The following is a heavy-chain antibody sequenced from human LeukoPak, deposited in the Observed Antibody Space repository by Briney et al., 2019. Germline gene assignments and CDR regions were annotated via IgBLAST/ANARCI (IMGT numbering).Heavy chain of an antibody. V-gene: IGHV4-59*01. CDR3: ARPRRDGYNYDTFDI. J-gene: IGHJ3*02. Sequence: SETLSLTCTVSGGSISSYYWSWIRQPPGKGLEWIGYIYYSGSTNYNPSLKSRVTISVDTSQNQFSLKLSSVTAADTAVYYCARPRRDGYNYDTFDIWGQRTMVTVSS. D-gene: IGHD5-24*01. CDR2: IYYSGST. CDR1: GGSISSYY.